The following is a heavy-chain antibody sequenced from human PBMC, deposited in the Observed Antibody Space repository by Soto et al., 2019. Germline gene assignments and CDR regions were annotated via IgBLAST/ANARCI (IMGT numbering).Heavy chain of an antibody. J-gene: IGHJ6*01. D-gene: IGHD1-20*01. CDR1: GFTFSNYW. V-gene: IGHV3-7*04. CDR2: IRDDGGES. CDR3: AREADNYYYHHGLDV. Sequence: EVQLVESGGGSVQPGGSLRLSCVASGFTFSNYWMNWVRQAPGKGLEWVANIRDDGGESHYVDCVEGRFTISRDNAGMSLYLQMNSLRAEDTAVYYCAREADNYYYHHGLDVWGQGTTVTVSS.